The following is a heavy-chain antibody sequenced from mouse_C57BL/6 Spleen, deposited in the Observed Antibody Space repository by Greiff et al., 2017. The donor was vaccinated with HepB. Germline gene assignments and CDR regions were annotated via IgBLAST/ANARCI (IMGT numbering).Heavy chain of an antibody. CDR1: GYTFTDYY. CDR2: INPNNGGT. CDR3: ARYASGNIDY. J-gene: IGHJ2*01. D-gene: IGHD1-3*01. V-gene: IGHV1-26*01. Sequence: EVKLQQSGPELVKPGASVKISCKASGYTFTDYYMNWVKQSHGKSLEWIGDINPNNGGTSYNQKFKGKATLTVDKSSSTAYMELRSLTSEDSAVYYCARYASGNIDYWGQGTTLTVSS.